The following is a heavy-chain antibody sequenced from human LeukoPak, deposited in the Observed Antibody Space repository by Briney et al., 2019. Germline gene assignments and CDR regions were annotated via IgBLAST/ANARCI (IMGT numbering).Heavy chain of an antibody. V-gene: IGHV4-38-2*01. CDR2: LYYSRST. Sequence: SETRSLTCAVAAYSVSRVYYWGCIPQAPGKGLGWIWCLYYSRSTYYNPSLKSRVTRSVDTSKNPFSLKLSSVTTAGTAVYDCARPGRGAFDIWGQETMVTVAS. CDR1: AYSVSRVYY. D-gene: IGHD3-10*01. CDR3: ARPGRGAFDI. J-gene: IGHJ3*02.